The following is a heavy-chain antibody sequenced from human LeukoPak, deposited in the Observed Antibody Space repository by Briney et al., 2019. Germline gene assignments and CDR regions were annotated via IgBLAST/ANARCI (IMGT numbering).Heavy chain of an antibody. CDR1: GGTFSSYA. J-gene: IGHJ4*02. CDR3: ARDIAVAGTFDY. CDR2: IIPIFGTA. D-gene: IGHD6-19*01. V-gene: IGHV1-69*01. Sequence: SVKVSCKASGGTFSSYAFSWVRQAPGQGLEWMGGIIPIFGTANYAQKFQGRVTITADESTSTAYMELSSLRSEDTAVYYCARDIAVAGTFDYWGQGTLVTVSS.